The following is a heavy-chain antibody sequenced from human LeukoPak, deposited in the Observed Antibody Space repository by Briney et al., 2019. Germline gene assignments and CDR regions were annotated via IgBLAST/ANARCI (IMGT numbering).Heavy chain of an antibody. V-gene: IGHV3-64D*06. D-gene: IGHD2-2*01. Sequence: TGGSLRLSCSASGFTFSSYAMHWVRQAPGKGLEYVSAISSNGGSTYYADSVKGRFTISRDNSKNTLYLQMSSQRAEDTAVYYCVKEGCSSTSCQFDYWGQGTLVTVSS. J-gene: IGHJ4*02. CDR3: VKEGCSSTSCQFDY. CDR2: ISSNGGST. CDR1: GFTFSSYA.